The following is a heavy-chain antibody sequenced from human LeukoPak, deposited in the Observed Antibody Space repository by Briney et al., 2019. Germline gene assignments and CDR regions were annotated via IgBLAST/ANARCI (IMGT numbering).Heavy chain of an antibody. CDR2: ISSSSSYI. J-gene: IGHJ6*03. D-gene: IGHD3-9*01. Sequence: GGSLRLSCAASGFTFSSYSMNWVRQAPGKGLEWVSSISSSSSYIYYADSVKGRFTISRDNAKNSLYLQMNSLRAEDTAVYYCARRELRYFDWTRYYYYYMDVWGKGTTVTVSS. CDR3: ARRELRYFDWTRYYYYYMDV. CDR1: GFTFSSYS. V-gene: IGHV3-21*01.